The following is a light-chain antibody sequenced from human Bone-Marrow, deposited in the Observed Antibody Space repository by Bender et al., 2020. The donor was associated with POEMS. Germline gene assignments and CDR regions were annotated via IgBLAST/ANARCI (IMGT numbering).Light chain of an antibody. J-gene: IGLJ3*02. CDR1: GSDVGGYNL. CDR2: DVD. V-gene: IGLV2-14*02. Sequence: SALTQPASVSGSPGQSITISCTGTGSDVGGYNLISWYQQYLGKAPKIIMYDVDKRPSGVSHRFSGSKSGNTASLTITGLQAEDEADYYCQSYDSSLSGWVFGGGTKLTVL. CDR3: QSYDSSLSGWV.